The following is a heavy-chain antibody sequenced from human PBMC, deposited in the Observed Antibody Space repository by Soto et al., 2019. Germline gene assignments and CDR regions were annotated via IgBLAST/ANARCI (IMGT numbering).Heavy chain of an antibody. D-gene: IGHD3-10*01. Sequence: SVKVSCKASGGTFSSYAISWVRQAPGQGLEWMGGIIPIFGTANYAQKFQGRVTITADESTSTAYMELSSLRSEDTAVYYCARGGITMVRGVIKGGYYYGMDVWGQGTTVTVSS. V-gene: IGHV1-69*13. CDR2: IIPIFGTA. J-gene: IGHJ6*02. CDR1: GGTFSSYA. CDR3: ARGGITMVRGVIKGGYYYGMDV.